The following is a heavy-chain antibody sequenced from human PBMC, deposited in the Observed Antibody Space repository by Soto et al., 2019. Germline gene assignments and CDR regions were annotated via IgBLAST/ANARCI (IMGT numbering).Heavy chain of an antibody. CDR1: GGSVSSVTYY. CDR3: ARDRVTTPRFYDY. J-gene: IGHJ4*01. D-gene: IGHD2-21*02. V-gene: IGHV4-61*01. CDR2: IYYNGRT. Sequence: KSSETLSLTCTVSGGSVSSVTYYWSWIRQPPGKGLEWIGYIYYNGRTTYNPSLESRVTMSVDTSKNQFSLKLTSVTAADTAVYYCARDRVTTPRFYDYWGRGTLVTVSS.